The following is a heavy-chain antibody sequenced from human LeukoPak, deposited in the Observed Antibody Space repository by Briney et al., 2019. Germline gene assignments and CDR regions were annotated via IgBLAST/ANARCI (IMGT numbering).Heavy chain of an antibody. J-gene: IGHJ4*02. V-gene: IGHV3-23*01. CDR3: AKGEEESSSWYSQFDY. CDR2: ISGGGGNT. Sequence: GGSLRLSCAASGFTFSSYAMSWVRQAPGKGLEWVSVISGGGGNTYYTDSVKGRFTISRDNSKNTLYLQMNSLRAEDTAVYYCAKGEEESSSWYSQFDYWGQGTLVTVSS. D-gene: IGHD6-13*01. CDR1: GFTFSSYA.